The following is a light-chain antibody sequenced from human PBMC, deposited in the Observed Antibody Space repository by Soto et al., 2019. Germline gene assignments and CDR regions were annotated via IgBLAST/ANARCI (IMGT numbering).Light chain of an antibody. Sequence: QSVLTQPPSSSGTPGQRVTISCSGSRSNIGSNPVNWYQQVPGTAPKLLIYSNDQRPSGVPDRFYGSRSGTSASLAISGLKSEDEADYYCAAWDGSLNALVFGGGTKLTVL. V-gene: IGLV1-44*01. CDR1: RSNIGSNP. CDR3: AAWDGSLNALV. J-gene: IGLJ2*01. CDR2: SND.